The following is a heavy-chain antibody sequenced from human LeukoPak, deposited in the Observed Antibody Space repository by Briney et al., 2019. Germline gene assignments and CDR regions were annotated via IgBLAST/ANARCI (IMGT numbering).Heavy chain of an antibody. J-gene: IGHJ6*03. CDR3: ARGGDPGYYMDV. CDR2: INHSGST. Sequence: SETLSPTCAVYGGSFSGYYWSWIRQPPGKGLEWIGEINHSGSTNYNPSLKSRVTISVDTSKNQFSLKLSSVTAADTAVYYCARGGDPGYYMDVWGKGTTVTVSS. D-gene: IGHD3-10*01. V-gene: IGHV4-34*01. CDR1: GGSFSGYY.